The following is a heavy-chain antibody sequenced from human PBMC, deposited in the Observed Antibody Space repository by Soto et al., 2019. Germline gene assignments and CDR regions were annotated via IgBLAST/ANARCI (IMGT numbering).Heavy chain of an antibody. D-gene: IGHD3-9*01. CDR1: GDSVSSNNAA. Sequence: PSQTLSLTCAISGDSVSSNNAAWNWIRQSPSRGLEWLGRTFYRSKWHNDYALSVKSRITINPDTSKNQFSLQLKSVTPEDTAVYYCARGYYYDILTGPQGAFDYWGQGTLVTVSS. CDR2: TFYRSKWHN. CDR3: ARGYYYDILTGPQGAFDY. J-gene: IGHJ4*02. V-gene: IGHV6-1*01.